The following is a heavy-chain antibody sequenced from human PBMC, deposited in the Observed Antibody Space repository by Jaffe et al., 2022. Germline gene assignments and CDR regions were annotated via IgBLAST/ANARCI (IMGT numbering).Heavy chain of an antibody. J-gene: IGHJ1*01. Sequence: QVQLQQWGAGLLKPSETLSLTCAVYGGSFSGYYWSWIRQPPGKGLEWIGEINHSGSTNYNPSLKSRVTISVDTSKNQFSLKLSSVTAADTAVYYCARVGGKYSSGWHYRAAEYFQHWGQGTLVTVSS. V-gene: IGHV4-34*01. CDR2: INHSGST. CDR1: GGSFSGYY. CDR3: ARVGGKYSSGWHYRAAEYFQH. D-gene: IGHD6-19*01.